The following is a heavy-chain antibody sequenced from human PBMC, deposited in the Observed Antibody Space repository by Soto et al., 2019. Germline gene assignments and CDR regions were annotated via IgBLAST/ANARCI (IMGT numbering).Heavy chain of an antibody. CDR2: ISSSSSYT. J-gene: IGHJ4*02. V-gene: IGHV3-11*06. CDR3: AIILTGYDDFDY. D-gene: IGHD3-9*01. CDR1: GFTFSDYY. Sequence: GESLKISCAASGFTFSDYYMSWIRQAPGKGLEWVSYISSSSSYTNYADSVKGRFTISRDNAKNSLYLQMNSLRAEDTAVYYCAIILTGYDDFDYWGQGTLVTVSS.